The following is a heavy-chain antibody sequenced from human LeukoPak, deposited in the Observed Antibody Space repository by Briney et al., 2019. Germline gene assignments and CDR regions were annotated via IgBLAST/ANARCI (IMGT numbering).Heavy chain of an antibody. Sequence: SVKVSCKASGGTFSSYAISWVRQAPGQGLEWMGGIIPIFGTANYAQKFQGRVTITADESTSTAYMELSSLRSEDTAVYYCARDWRWLQSLYYWGQGTLVTVSS. CDR3: ARDWRWLQSLYY. V-gene: IGHV1-69*13. CDR1: GGTFSSYA. CDR2: IIPIFGTA. J-gene: IGHJ4*02. D-gene: IGHD5-24*01.